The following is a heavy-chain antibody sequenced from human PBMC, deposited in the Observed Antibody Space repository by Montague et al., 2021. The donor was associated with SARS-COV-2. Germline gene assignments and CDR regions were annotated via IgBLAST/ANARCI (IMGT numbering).Heavy chain of an antibody. CDR1: GGSITSNIDY. V-gene: IGHV4-39*02. CDR3: ARLCQYLDSSGCLAAFDF. Sequence: SETLSLTCTVSGGSITSNIDYWAWIRQPPGKGLEWIGNIYYTGNTYYNPSLKSRVTISVVTSKNHFTLKLSSVTAAETAVYYCARLCQYLDSSGCLAAFDFWGQGTMVTVSS. D-gene: IGHD3-22*01. J-gene: IGHJ3*01. CDR2: IYYTGNT.